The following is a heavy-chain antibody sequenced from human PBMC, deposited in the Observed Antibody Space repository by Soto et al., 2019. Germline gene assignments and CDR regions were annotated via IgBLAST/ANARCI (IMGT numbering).Heavy chain of an antibody. D-gene: IGHD6-13*01. J-gene: IGHJ4*02. CDR3: ARDTAAAGTAGFDY. CDR1: GGSISSSNW. V-gene: IGHV4-4*02. Sequence: SETLSLTCAVSGGSISSSNWWSWVRQPPGKGLEWIGEIYHSGSTNYNPSLKSRVAISVDKSKNQFSLKLSSVTAADTAVYYCARDTAAAGTAGFDYWGQGTLVTVSS. CDR2: IYHSGST.